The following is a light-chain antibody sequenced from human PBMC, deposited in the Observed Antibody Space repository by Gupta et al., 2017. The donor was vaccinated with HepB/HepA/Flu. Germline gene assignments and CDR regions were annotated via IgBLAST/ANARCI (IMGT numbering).Light chain of an antibody. CDR3: GTWDNSLSVLV. CDR1: TSNIGKNS. V-gene: IGLV1-51*02. Sequence: QSVLTQPPSVSAAPGQKVTISCSGSTSNIGKNSVSWYQQFPGTAPKLLIYENYKRPSGIPDRFSGSKSGTSATLGTTGLLTGDEADYDCGTWDNSLSVLVIGGGTKLTVL. CDR2: ENY. J-gene: IGLJ2*01.